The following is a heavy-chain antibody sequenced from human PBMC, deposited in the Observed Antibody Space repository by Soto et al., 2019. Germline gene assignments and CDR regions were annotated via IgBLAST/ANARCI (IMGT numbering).Heavy chain of an antibody. J-gene: IGHJ6*03. Sequence: SETLSLTCAVSGGSISSSSYYWGWIRQPPGKGLEWIGSIYYSGSTYYNPSLKSRVTISVDTSKNQFSLKLSSVTAADTAVYYCARRPSWYQLLDNDYYYMDVWGKGTTVTISS. CDR1: GGSISSSSYY. CDR3: ARRPSWYQLLDNDYYYMDV. V-gene: IGHV4-39*01. D-gene: IGHD2-2*01. CDR2: IYYSGST.